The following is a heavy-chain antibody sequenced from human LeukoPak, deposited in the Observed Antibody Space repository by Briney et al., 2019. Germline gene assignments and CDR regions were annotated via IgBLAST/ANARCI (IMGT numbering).Heavy chain of an antibody. CDR1: GITFSNYA. V-gene: IGHV3-21*01. J-gene: IGHJ4*02. CDR2: ITSSSDYT. D-gene: IGHD1-1*01. Sequence: PGRSLRLSCAASGITFSNYAMNWVRQAPGKGLEWVSSITSSSDYTYYADSVKGRFTISRDNAKDSLYLQMNSLRAEDTAVYYCATNEPYWGQGTLVTVSS. CDR3: ATNEPY.